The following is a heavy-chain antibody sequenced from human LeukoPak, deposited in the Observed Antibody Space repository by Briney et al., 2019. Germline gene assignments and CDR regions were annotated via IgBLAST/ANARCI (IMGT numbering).Heavy chain of an antibody. CDR2: ISWGSGTI. J-gene: IGHJ6*02. D-gene: IGHD3-10*01. Sequence: PGGSLRLSCAASGFSFDDYAMHWVRQVPGKGLEWVSSISWGSGTIGYADSVKGRFTISRDNAKSSLYLQMNSLRAEDTALYYCAKDISSGAGMGMDVWGQGTTVTVSS. CDR3: AKDISSGAGMGMDV. V-gene: IGHV3-9*01. CDR1: GFSFDDYA.